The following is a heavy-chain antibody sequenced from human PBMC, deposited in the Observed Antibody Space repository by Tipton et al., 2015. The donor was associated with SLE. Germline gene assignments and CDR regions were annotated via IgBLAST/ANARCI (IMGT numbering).Heavy chain of an antibody. CDR3: ARMNVDTAMDFDY. V-gene: IGHV4-31*03. CDR2: IYYSGST. D-gene: IGHD5-18*01. CDR1: GGSISSGGYY. J-gene: IGHJ4*02. Sequence: TLSLTCTVSGGSISSGGYYWSWIRQHPGKGLEWIGYIYYSGSTYYNPSLKSRVTISVDTSKNQFSLKLSSVTAADTAVYYCARMNVDTAMDFDYWGQGTLVTVSS.